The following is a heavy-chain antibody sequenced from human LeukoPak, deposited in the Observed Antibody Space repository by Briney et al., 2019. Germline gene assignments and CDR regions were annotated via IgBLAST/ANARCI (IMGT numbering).Heavy chain of an antibody. CDR3: ARPHPRNYDFWCGSYYYYGMDV. J-gene: IGHJ6*01. CDR1: GFTLNRYA. D-gene: IGHD3-3*01. CDR2: LSGSGGST. V-gene: IGHV3-23*01. Sequence: GGSQRLPRAASGFTLNRYAMRWAREPPAKGLECVSALSGSGGSTYCADSVKGRFTISRDNSKNTLYLQMNSLRAEDTAVYYCARPHPRNYDFWCGSYYYYGMDVWAQGTTVSVSS.